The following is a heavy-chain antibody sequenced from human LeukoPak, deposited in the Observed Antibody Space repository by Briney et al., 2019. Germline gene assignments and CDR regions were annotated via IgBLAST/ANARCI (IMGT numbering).Heavy chain of an antibody. CDR2: IYPGDSDT. CDR3: ARLLVDGYSSSWYSGAFDI. CDR1: GYSFTSYW. V-gene: IGHV5-51*01. J-gene: IGHJ3*02. D-gene: IGHD6-13*01. Sequence: GESLRISCKGSGYSFTSYWIGWVRQMPGKGLEWMGIIYPGDSDTRYSPSLQGQVTISADKSISTAYLQWSSLKASDTAMCYCARLLVDGYSSSWYSGAFDIWGQGTMVTVSS.